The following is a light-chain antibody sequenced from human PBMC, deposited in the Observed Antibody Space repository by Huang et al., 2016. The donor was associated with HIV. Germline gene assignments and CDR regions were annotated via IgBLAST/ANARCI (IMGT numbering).Light chain of an antibody. J-gene: IGKJ5*01. Sequence: EIVLTQSPATLSLSPGERATLYCSASQSVSSHLAWYQQKPGQAPRLLIYDESNRSTGIPARFSCSGSGTDFTLTISGLEPEDFAVYYCQQSSSWPPVTFGQGTRLEIK. CDR2: DES. V-gene: IGKV3-11*01. CDR3: QQSSSWPPVT. CDR1: QSVSSH.